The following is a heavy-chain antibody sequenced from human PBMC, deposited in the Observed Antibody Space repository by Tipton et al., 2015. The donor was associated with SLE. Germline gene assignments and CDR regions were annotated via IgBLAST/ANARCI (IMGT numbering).Heavy chain of an antibody. D-gene: IGHD6-6*01. CDR2: IYYSGST. CDR3: ARTALIAARPSYFDY. CDR1: GGSISSLY. V-gene: IGHV4-59*11. Sequence: TLSLTCTVSGGSISSLYWSWIRQPPGKGLEWIGYIYYSGSTNYNPSLKSRVTMSVDTSRNQFSLKLSSVTAADTAVYYCARTALIAARPSYFDYWGQGTLVTVSS. J-gene: IGHJ4*02.